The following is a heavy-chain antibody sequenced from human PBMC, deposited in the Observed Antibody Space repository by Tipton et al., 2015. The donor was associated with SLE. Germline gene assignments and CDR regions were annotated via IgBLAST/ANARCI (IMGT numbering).Heavy chain of an antibody. J-gene: IGHJ4*02. CDR2: INHNGST. Sequence: TLSLTCAVYGGSFSGYYWSWIRQPPGKGLEWIGEINHNGSTNYNPSLKSRVTISVDTSKNQFSLKLSSVTAADTAVYYCARGLGSGYCSSTSCEGDYWGQGTLVTVSS. D-gene: IGHD2-2*01. CDR1: GGSFSGYY. V-gene: IGHV4-34*01. CDR3: ARGLGSGYCSSTSCEGDY.